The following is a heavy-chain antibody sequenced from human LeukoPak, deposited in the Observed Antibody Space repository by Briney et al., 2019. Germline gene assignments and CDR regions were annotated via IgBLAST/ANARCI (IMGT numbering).Heavy chain of an antibody. V-gene: IGHV4-31*03. CDR3: ASAHYDMAFDI. CDR1: GGSISSGGYY. CDR2: IYYSGST. J-gene: IGHJ3*02. D-gene: IGHD3-9*01. Sequence: SETLSLTCTVSGGSISSGGYYWSWIRQHPGKGLEWIGYIYYSGSTHYNPSLKIRFTMSVATSKNQFSLKLSSVTAADTAVYYCASAHYDMAFDIWGQGTMVTVSS.